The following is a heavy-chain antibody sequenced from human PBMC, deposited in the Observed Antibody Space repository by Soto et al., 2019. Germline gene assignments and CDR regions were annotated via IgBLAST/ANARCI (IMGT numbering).Heavy chain of an antibody. CDR2: INPSGGST. CDR1: GYTFTSYY. J-gene: IGHJ6*02. Sequence: ASVKVSCKASGYTFTSYYMHWVRQAPGQGLEWMGIINPSGGSTSYAQKFQGRVTMTRDTSTSTVYMELSSLRSEDTAVYYCARDSIAAAGDYYYYGMDAWGQGTTVTVSS. V-gene: IGHV1-46*01. CDR3: ARDSIAAAGDYYYYGMDA. D-gene: IGHD6-13*01.